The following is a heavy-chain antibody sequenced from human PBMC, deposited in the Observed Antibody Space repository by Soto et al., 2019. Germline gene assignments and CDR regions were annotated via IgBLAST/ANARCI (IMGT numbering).Heavy chain of an antibody. V-gene: IGHV3-64*01. CDR1: GFTFSSYA. D-gene: IGHD2-21*01. CDR3: ARLHKRGAYYFDY. CDR2: ISSNGGST. J-gene: IGHJ4*02. Sequence: GGSLRLSCAASGFTFSSYAMHWVRQAPGKGLEYVSAISSNGGSTYYANSVKGRFTISRDNAKNSLYLQMNSLRAEDTAVYYCARLHKRGAYYFDYWGQGTLVTVSS.